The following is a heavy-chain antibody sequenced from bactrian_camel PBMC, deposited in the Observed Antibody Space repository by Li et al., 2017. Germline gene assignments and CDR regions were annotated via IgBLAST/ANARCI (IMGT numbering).Heavy chain of an antibody. CDR3: AAGRPFSFCGTVVPAFWFMGPGKY. D-gene: IGHD6*01. Sequence: QVQLVESGGGSVQAGGSLALSCEYTISTTYMAWFRQAPGKEREGVAAISMGRGSTSYGDSVKGRFTISLDNAKNTLYLQMNSLKPEDTGMYYCAAGRPFSFCGTVVPAFWFMGPGKYWGQGTQVTVS. CDR2: ISMGRGST. CDR1: YTISTTY. J-gene: IGHJ4*01. V-gene: IGHV3S1*01.